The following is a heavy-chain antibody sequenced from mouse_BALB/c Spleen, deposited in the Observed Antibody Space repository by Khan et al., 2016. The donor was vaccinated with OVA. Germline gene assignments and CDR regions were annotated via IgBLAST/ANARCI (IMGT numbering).Heavy chain of an antibody. Sequence: EVQLQQSGPELVRPGASVKISCKASGYSFTGYFMNWVMQSHGMSLEWIGRINPHIGETFYNQRFKDKATLTVDESSSTAYMELRSLASEDSAVYYCTRIYRSDFDYWGQGTTLTVSS. D-gene: IGHD1-1*01. CDR1: GYSFTGYF. CDR2: INPHIGET. V-gene: IGHV1-20*02. J-gene: IGHJ2*01. CDR3: TRIYRSDFDY.